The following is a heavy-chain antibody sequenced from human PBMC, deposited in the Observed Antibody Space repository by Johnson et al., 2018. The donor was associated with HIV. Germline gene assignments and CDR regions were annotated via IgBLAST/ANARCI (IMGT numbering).Heavy chain of an antibody. V-gene: IGHV3-7*01. D-gene: IGHD1-26*01. CDR1: GFSFNKYW. Sequence: VQLVESGGGLVQPGGSLRLSCVGSGFSFNKYWMSWVRQAPGDRLERLTTINKDGGSTYYADSVKGRFTISRDNSKNTLHLQMNSLRAEDTAVYYCARGGRKWELLGDDAFDIWGQGTMVTVSS. CDR2: INKDGGST. CDR3: ARGGRKWELLGDDAFDI. J-gene: IGHJ3*02.